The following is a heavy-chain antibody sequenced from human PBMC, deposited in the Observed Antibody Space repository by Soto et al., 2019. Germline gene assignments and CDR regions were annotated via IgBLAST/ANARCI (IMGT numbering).Heavy chain of an antibody. CDR3: ARDNPNYYDSSSNWFDP. D-gene: IGHD3-22*01. J-gene: IGHJ5*02. CDR1: GGSISSYY. Sequence: SETLSLTCTVSGGSISSYYWSWIRQPPGKGLEWIGYIYYSGSTNYNPSLKSRVTISVDTSKNQFSLKLSSVTAADTAVYYCARDNPNYYDSSSNWFDPWGQGTLVTVSS. V-gene: IGHV4-59*01. CDR2: IYYSGST.